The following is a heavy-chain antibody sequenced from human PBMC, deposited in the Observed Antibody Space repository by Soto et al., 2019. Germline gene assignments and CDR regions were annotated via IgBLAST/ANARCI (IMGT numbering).Heavy chain of an antibody. CDR3: ARDGGASGYEEFYYYYGMDV. Sequence: PGGSLRLSCAASGFTFSSYEMNWVRQAPGKGLEWVSYISSSGSTIYYADSVKGRFTISRDNAKNSLYLQMNSLRAEDTAVYYCARDGGASGYEEFYYYYGMDVWGQGTTVTVSS. J-gene: IGHJ6*02. V-gene: IGHV3-48*03. D-gene: IGHD5-12*01. CDR2: ISSSGSTI. CDR1: GFTFSSYE.